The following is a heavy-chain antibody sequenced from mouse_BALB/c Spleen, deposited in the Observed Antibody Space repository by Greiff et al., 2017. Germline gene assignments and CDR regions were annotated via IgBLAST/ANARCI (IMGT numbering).Heavy chain of an antibody. V-gene: IGHV5-17*02. D-gene: IGHD2-4*01. J-gene: IGHJ4*01. CDR1: GFTFSSFG. CDR2: ISSGSSTI. Sequence: EVQVVESGGGLVQPGGSRKLSCAASGFTFSSFGMHWVRQAPEKGLEWVAYISSGSSTIYYADTVKGRFTISRDNPKNTLFLQMTSLRSEDTAMYYCAIGANYDYDLDYWGQGTSVTVSS. CDR3: AIGANYDYDLDY.